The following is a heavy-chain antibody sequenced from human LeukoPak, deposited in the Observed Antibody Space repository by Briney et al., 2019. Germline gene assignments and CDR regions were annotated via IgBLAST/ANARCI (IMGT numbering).Heavy chain of an antibody. CDR1: GYTFINFG. Sequence: ASVKVSCKASGYTFINFGISWVRQAPGQGLEWMGWISGYNGNTNFAEKLQGRVTMTTDTSTSTAYMELRSLRDDDTAVYYCARSGYCGSSSCFDLYFYYYMDVWGKGTTVTVSS. CDR3: ARSGYCGSSSCFDLYFYYYMDV. J-gene: IGHJ6*03. D-gene: IGHD2-2*01. V-gene: IGHV1-18*01. CDR2: ISGYNGNT.